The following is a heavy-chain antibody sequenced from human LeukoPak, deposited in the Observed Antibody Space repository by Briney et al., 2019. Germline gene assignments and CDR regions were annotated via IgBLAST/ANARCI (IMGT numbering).Heavy chain of an antibody. CDR3: AKELTNWRQLVRPYFDY. CDR2: ISGSGGST. J-gene: IGHJ4*02. D-gene: IGHD6-13*01. Sequence: GGSLRLSCAASGFTFSGYAMSWVRQAPGKGLEWVSGISGSGGSTYYADSVKGRFTISRDNSKNTLYLQMNSLRAEDTAVYYCAKELTNWRQLVRPYFDYWGQGTLVTVSS. V-gene: IGHV3-23*01. CDR1: GFTFSGYA.